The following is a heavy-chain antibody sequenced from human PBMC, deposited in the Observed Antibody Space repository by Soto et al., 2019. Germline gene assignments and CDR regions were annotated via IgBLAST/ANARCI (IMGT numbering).Heavy chain of an antibody. J-gene: IGHJ3*02. CDR2: IYYSAST. Sequence: QVQLQESGPGLVKPSETLSLTCTVSGGSISSYYWSWIRQPPGKGLEWIAYIYYSASTNYNPSLKSRVTISVDTSKNQFSLKLSSVTAADTAVYYCARHCSGGSCYYAFDIWGQGTMVTVSS. V-gene: IGHV4-59*08. D-gene: IGHD2-15*01. CDR1: GGSISSYY. CDR3: ARHCSGGSCYYAFDI.